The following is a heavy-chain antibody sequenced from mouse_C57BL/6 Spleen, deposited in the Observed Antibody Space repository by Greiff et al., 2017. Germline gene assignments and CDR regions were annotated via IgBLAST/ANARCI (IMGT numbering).Heavy chain of an antibody. CDR2: IDPETGGT. CDR3: TRRYSNSYAMDY. Sequence: QVQLKQSGAELVRPGASVTLSCKASGYTFTDYEMHWVKQTPVHGLEWIGAIDPETGGTAYNQKFKGKAILTADKSSSTAYMELRSLTSEDSAVYYCTRRYSNSYAMDYWGQGTSVTVSS. D-gene: IGHD2-5*01. CDR1: GYTFTDYE. J-gene: IGHJ4*01. V-gene: IGHV1-15*01.